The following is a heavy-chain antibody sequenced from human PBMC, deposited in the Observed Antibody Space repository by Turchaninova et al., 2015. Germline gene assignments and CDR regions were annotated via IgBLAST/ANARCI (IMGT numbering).Heavy chain of an antibody. CDR3: XRLDDSSGYXSHFXX. J-gene: IGHJ4*02. V-gene: IGHV5-51*01. CDR1: GYIFSGYW. CDR2: IFPGDFDT. D-gene: IGHD3-22*01. Sequence: EVQLVQSGAEVKKSGESLKISCKGSGYIFSGYWIGWLRQLPGNALGWLGIIFPGDFDTRYSPXXQGXXXISXXKSIXTAYLXXSSXXXSDTAMYXXXRLDDSSGYXSHFXXWGQGTLVTXSS.